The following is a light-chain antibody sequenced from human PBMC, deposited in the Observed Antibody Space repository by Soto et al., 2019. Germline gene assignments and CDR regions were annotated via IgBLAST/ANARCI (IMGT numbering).Light chain of an antibody. CDR1: LGVSNY. V-gene: IGKV1-27*01. CDR3: QKYNSAPLT. Sequence: DIQMTQSPSSLSASVGDRVTITCRARLGVSNYLAWYQQKPGKVPKLLIHSASTLQSGVPSRFSGSGSGTDFTLTISSLQPEDVATYYCQKYNSAPLTFGGGTKVEI. J-gene: IGKJ4*01. CDR2: SAS.